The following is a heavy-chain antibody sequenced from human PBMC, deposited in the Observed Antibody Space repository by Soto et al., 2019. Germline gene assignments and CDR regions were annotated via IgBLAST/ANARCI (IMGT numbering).Heavy chain of an antibody. Sequence: PGGSLRLSCAASGFTFSSYSMNWVRQAPGKGLEWVSSISSSSSYIYCADSVKGRFTISRDNAKNSLYLQMNSLRAEDTAVYYCARQKAWTGEWLSLYAPGMDVWGQGTTVTVSS. CDR2: ISSSSSYI. CDR3: ARQKAWTGEWLSLYAPGMDV. CDR1: GFTFSSYS. J-gene: IGHJ6*02. V-gene: IGHV3-21*04. D-gene: IGHD3-22*01.